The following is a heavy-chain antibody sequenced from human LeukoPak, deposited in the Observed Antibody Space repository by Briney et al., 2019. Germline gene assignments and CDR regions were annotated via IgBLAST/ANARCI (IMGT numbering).Heavy chain of an antibody. CDR1: GYTFTSYY. V-gene: IGHV1-46*01. CDR2: INPSGGST. Sequence: GASVKVSCKASGYTFTSYYMHWVRQAPGQGLEWMGIINPSGGSTSYEQKFQGRVTMTRDTSISTAYMELSRLRSDDTAVYCCARGGRSSGWYYFDYWGQGTLVTVSS. D-gene: IGHD6-19*01. CDR3: ARGGRSSGWYYFDY. J-gene: IGHJ4*02.